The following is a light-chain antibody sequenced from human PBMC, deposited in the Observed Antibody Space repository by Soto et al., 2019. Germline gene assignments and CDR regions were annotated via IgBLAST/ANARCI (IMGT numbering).Light chain of an antibody. CDR1: QSISGS. V-gene: IGKV1-5*03. CDR3: QQYGSSPPIT. CDR2: EAS. Sequence: DIQMTQSPSTLSASVGDRVTITCRASQSISGSLAWYQQKPGKAPKLLIYEASNLKSGVPSRFSGSGSGTDFTLTISRLEPEDFAVYYCQQYGSSPPITFGQGTRLEIK. J-gene: IGKJ5*01.